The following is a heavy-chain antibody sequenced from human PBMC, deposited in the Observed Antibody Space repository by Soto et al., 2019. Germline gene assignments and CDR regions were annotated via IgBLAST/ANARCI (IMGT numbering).Heavy chain of an antibody. D-gene: IGHD6-6*01. CDR3: ARAASTRRGATAFEL. J-gene: IGHJ3*01. CDR2: ISAYNGNT. V-gene: IGHV1-18*01. Sequence: QVQLVQSGAEVKKPGASVKVSCKASGYIFSSYGFSWVRQALGQGLEWMGGISAYNGNTIYGKTVQGRVTMTTDTSTNTDYMELRSLSSDDTAVYYCARAASTRRGATAFELWGQGTMLTVSS. CDR1: GYIFSSYG.